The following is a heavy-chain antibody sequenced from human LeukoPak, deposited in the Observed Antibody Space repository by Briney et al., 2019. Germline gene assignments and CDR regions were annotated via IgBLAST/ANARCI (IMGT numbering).Heavy chain of an antibody. D-gene: IGHD2-2*01. CDR1: GYSFTTYW. CDR2: IYPGDSET. CDR3: ARRYCSSTSCHLDY. J-gene: IGHJ4*02. Sequence: GESLKISCKGSGYSFTTYWIGWVRQMPGKGLEWMGIIYPGDSETRYSPSFQGQVTISADRSLSTAYLQWSSLKASDTAIYYCARRYCSSTSCHLDYWGQGTLVTVSS. V-gene: IGHV5-51*01.